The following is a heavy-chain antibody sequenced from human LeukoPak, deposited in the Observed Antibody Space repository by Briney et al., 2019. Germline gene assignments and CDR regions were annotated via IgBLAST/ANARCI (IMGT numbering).Heavy chain of an antibody. CDR1: GGSISSSSYY. Sequence: SETLSLTCTVSGGSISSSSYYWGWIRQPPGKGLEWIGSIYYSGSTSYHPSLKSRVTISVDTSKNQFSLKLSSVTAADTAVYYCARDRGMMATTILEVYYFDYWGQGTLVTVSS. CDR3: ARDRGMMATTILEVYYFDY. J-gene: IGHJ4*02. CDR2: IYYSGST. V-gene: IGHV4-39*07. D-gene: IGHD5-24*01.